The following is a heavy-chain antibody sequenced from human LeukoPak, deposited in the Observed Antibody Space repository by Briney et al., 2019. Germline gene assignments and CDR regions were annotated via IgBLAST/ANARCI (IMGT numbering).Heavy chain of an antibody. CDR2: IIPILGIA. Sequence: SVKVSCKASGGTFSSYAISWVRQAPGQGLEWMGRIIPILGIANYAQKFQGRVTITADKSTSTAYMELSSLRSEDTAVYYCARVDTAMVIDNWFDPWGQGTLVTVSS. CDR3: ARVDTAMVIDNWFDP. D-gene: IGHD5-18*01. J-gene: IGHJ5*02. V-gene: IGHV1-69*04. CDR1: GGTFSSYA.